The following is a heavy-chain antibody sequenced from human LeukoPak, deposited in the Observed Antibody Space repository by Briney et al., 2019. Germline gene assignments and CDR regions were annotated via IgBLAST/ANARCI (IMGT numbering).Heavy chain of an antibody. CDR1: GGSISSSSYY. Sequence: PSETLPLTCTVSGGSISSSSYYWGWIRQPPGKGLEWIGSIYYSGSTYYNPSLKSRVTISVDTSKNQFSLKLSSVTAADTAVYYCARVNGGEQHFDYWGQGTLVTVSS. D-gene: IGHD3-16*01. CDR3: ARVNGGEQHFDY. CDR2: IYYSGST. J-gene: IGHJ4*02. V-gene: IGHV4-39*07.